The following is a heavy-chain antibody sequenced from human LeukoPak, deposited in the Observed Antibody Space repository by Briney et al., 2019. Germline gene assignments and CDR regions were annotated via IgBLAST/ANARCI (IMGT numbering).Heavy chain of an antibody. D-gene: IGHD3-16*01. CDR3: ARDYYDYVWGSLQDY. CDR2: ISSSSSYM. CDR1: GFTFSSYS. V-gene: IGHV3-21*01. J-gene: IGHJ4*02. Sequence: GGSLRLSCAASGFTFSSYSMNWVRQAPGKGLEWVSSISSSSSYMYYADSVKGRFTISRDNAKNSLYLQMNSLRAEDTAVYYCARDYYDYVWGSLQDYWGQGTLVTVSS.